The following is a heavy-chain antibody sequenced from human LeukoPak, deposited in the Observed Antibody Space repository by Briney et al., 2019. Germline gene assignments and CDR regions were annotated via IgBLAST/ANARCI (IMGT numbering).Heavy chain of an antibody. CDR1: GGSFSGYY. CDR3: ARGVAK. V-gene: IGHV4-34*01. J-gene: IGHJ4*02. CDR2: INHSGST. Sequence: PSETLSLTCAVYGGSFSGYYWSWIRQPPGKGLEWIGEINHSGSTNYNPSLKSRVTISVDTSKNQFSLKLSSVTAADTAVYYCARGVAKWGQGTLVTVSS.